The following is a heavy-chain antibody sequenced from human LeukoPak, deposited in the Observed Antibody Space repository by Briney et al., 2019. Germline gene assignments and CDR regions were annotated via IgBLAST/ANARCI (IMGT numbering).Heavy chain of an antibody. Sequence: PGGSLRLSCAASGFTFDDYAMHWVRQAPGKGLEWVSLISGDGGSTYYADSMKGRFTISRDNSKNSLYLQMNSLRTEDTALYYCAKDIGNCSSTSCYAPYFDYWGQGTLVTVSS. J-gene: IGHJ4*02. CDR3: AKDIGNCSSTSCYAPYFDY. CDR1: GFTFDDYA. CDR2: ISGDGGST. D-gene: IGHD2-2*01. V-gene: IGHV3-43*02.